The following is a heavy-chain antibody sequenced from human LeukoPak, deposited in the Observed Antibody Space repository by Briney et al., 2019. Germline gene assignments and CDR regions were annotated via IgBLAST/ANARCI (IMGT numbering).Heavy chain of an antibody. V-gene: IGHV4-34*01. Sequence: SETLSLTCTVSGGSISSYYWSWIRQPPGKGLEWIGEINHSGSTNYNPSLKSRVTISVDTSKNQFSLKLSSVTAADTAVYYCARGGPYYYDSSGYYYYPPYYFDYWGQGTLVTVSS. CDR1: GGSISSYY. CDR3: ARGGPYYYDSSGYYYYPPYYFDY. CDR2: INHSGST. D-gene: IGHD3-22*01. J-gene: IGHJ4*02.